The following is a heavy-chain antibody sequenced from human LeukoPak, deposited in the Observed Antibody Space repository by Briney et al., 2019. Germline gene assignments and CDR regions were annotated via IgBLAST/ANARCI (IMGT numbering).Heavy chain of an antibody. CDR3: AADRGGGAFDI. J-gene: IGHJ3*02. V-gene: IGHV3-15*01. CDR1: GFTFSDAW. D-gene: IGHD3-16*01. CDR2: FKSKSAGGTT. Sequence: GGSLRLSCVASGFTFSDAWMSWVRQAPGKGLEWVGRFKSKSAGGTTDYAAPVKGRFTVSRDDSQNTLSLQMNSMKTEDTAVYYCAADRGGGAFDIWGPGTLVTVSS.